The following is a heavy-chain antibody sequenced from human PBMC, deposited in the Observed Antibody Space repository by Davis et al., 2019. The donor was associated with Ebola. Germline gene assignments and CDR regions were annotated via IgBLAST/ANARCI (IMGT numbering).Heavy chain of an antibody. CDR3: AGDGLPAALNY. Sequence: LSLTCAGSGFTFSRDWMSWVRQAPGKGLEWVANIKQDGSEKYYVDSVKGRFTISRDNAKNSLYLQINSLRVEDTDLYYCAGDGLPAALNYWGQGTLGTVSS. J-gene: IGHJ4*02. D-gene: IGHD2-2*01. CDR1: GFTFSRDW. CDR2: IKQDGSEK. V-gene: IGHV3-7*03.